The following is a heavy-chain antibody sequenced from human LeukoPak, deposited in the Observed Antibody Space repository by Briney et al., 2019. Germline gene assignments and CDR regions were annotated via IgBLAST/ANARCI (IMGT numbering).Heavy chain of an antibody. J-gene: IGHJ4*02. D-gene: IGHD3-10*01. V-gene: IGHV3-9*01. CDR2: ISWNSGSI. CDR3: AKADGSGSYYPFDY. CDR1: GFTFDDYA. Sequence: GRSLRLSYAASGFTFDDYAMHRVRQAPGKGLEGGSGISWNSGSIGYADSVKGRFTISRDNAKNSLYLQMNSLRAEDTALYYCAKADGSGSYYPFDYWGQGTLVTVSS.